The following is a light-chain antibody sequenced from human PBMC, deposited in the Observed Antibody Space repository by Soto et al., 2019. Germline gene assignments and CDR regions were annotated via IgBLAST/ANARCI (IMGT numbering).Light chain of an antibody. CDR3: TSFAPGRIYV. J-gene: IGLJ1*01. V-gene: IGLV2-14*01. Sequence: QSVLTQPASVSGSPGQSITIACTGTNTDVGGYNYVSWYQQHPMKAPKLIIYEVTKRPSGVSARFSGSKSANTASLTVSGLQAEDEGDYYCTSFAPGRIYVFGSGTKVTVL. CDR2: EVT. CDR1: NTDVGGYNY.